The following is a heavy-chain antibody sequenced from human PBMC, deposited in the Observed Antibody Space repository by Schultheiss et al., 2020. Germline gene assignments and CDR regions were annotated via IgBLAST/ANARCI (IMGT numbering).Heavy chain of an antibody. CDR2: ITDNGGST. D-gene: IGHD1-7*01. CDR1: GFTFSNYA. V-gene: IGHV3-64*04. J-gene: IGHJ5*02. CDR3: ARGELFSARGFDL. Sequence: GSLRLSCSGSGFTFSNYAMHWVRQAPGKGLEYVSTITDNGGSTYYADSVKGRFTISRDNSKNTLYLQMGSLRAEDTAVYYCARGELFSARGFDLWGQGTLVTVSS.